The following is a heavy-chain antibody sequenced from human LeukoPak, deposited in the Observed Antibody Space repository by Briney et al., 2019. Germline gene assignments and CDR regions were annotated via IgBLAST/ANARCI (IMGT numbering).Heavy chain of an antibody. V-gene: IGHV3-33*01. CDR2: IWYDGSNK. J-gene: IGHJ4*02. Sequence: GGSLRLSCAASGFTFSSYGMHWVRQAPGKGLEWVAVIWYDGSNKYYADSVKGRFTISRDNSKNTLYLQMNSLRAEDTAVYHCARVGYSYGYSLDYWGQGTLVTVSS. D-gene: IGHD5-18*01. CDR3: ARVGYSYGYSLDY. CDR1: GFTFSSYG.